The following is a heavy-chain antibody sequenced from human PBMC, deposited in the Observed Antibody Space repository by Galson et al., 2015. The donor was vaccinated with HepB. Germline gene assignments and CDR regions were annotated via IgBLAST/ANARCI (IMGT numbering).Heavy chain of an antibody. D-gene: IGHD4-23*01. CDR2: ISSSGSTI. V-gene: IGHV3-11*01. CDR3: ARDEGLDYGGNSRTIYYYYYGMDV. Sequence: SLRLSCAASGFTFSDYYMSWIRQAPGKGLEWVSYISSSGSTIYYADPVKGRFTISRDNAKNSLYLQMNSLRAEDTAVYYCARDEGLDYGGNSRTIYYYYYGMDVWGQGTTVTVSS. J-gene: IGHJ6*02. CDR1: GFTFSDYY.